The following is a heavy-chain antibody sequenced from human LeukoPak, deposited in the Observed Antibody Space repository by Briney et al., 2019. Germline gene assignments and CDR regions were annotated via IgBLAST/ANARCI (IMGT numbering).Heavy chain of an antibody. V-gene: IGHV3-30*01. Sequence: PGGSLRLSCAASGSTFSGHLPHWVRQAPGKGLEWVAGTAYEGGEKYYADSVSGRFTISRDNSDNTVYLQMNGLRLEDTAVYFCAREGDRYLTFDYWGRGTLVTVSS. CDR1: GSTFSGHL. D-gene: IGHD3-16*01. CDR2: TAYEGGEK. CDR3: AREGDRYLTFDY. J-gene: IGHJ4*02.